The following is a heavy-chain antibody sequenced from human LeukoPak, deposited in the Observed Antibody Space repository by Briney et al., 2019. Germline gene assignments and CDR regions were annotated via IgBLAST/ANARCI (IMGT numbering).Heavy chain of an antibody. CDR1: GFTFSAYW. CDR2: IKEDGSEK. V-gene: IGHV3-7*04. CDR3: ARGKSRQDY. Sequence: GGSLRLSCAASGFTFSAYWMTWFRQAPGKGLEWVASIKEDGSEKICVDSVKGRFTISRDNAKRSVYLQLNSLTPEDTAVYYCARGKSRQDYWGQGTLVTVSS. J-gene: IGHJ4*02.